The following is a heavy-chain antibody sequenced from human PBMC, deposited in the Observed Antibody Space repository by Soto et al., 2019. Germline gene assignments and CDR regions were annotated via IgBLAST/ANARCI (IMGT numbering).Heavy chain of an antibody. J-gene: IGHJ6*02. CDR3: ARDMRLGELSRRVMDV. CDR2: IWYDGSNK. V-gene: IGHV3-33*01. D-gene: IGHD3-16*02. Sequence: PGGSLRLSCAASGFTFSSYGMHWVRQAPGKGLEWVAVIWYDGSNKYYADSVKGRFTISRDNSKNTLYLQMNSLRAEDTAVYYCARDMRLGELSRRVMDVWGQGTTVTVSS. CDR1: GFTFSSYG.